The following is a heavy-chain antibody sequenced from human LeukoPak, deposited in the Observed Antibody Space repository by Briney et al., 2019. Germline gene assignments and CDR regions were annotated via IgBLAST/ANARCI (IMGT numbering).Heavy chain of an antibody. CDR1: GFTFSSYT. CDR2: ISSSGDYI. J-gene: IGHJ4*02. D-gene: IGHD1-26*01. Sequence: GGSLRLSCAASGFTFSSYTINWVRQAPGKGLEWVSSISSSGDYIYYADSVKGRFTISRDNAKNSLFLQMNSLRAEDTAVYYCAKEGVGALGYWGQGTLVTVSS. V-gene: IGHV3-21*01. CDR3: AKEGVGALGY.